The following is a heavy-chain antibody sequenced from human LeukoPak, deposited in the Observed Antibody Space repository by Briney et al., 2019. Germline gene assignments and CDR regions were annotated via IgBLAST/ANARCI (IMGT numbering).Heavy chain of an antibody. CDR3: AKSQYSFGSGSTRPLFDY. CDR2: INPNSGGT. CDR1: GYIFTYYY. J-gene: IGHJ4*02. D-gene: IGHD3-10*01. V-gene: IGHV1-2*02. Sequence: GASVKVSCKASGYIFTYYYIHWVRQARGQGLEWMGWINPNSGGTYFAQKFEARVTLTRDTSINTAYMEMRGLTSDDTAIYYCAKSQYSFGSGSTRPLFDYWGPGTLVTVSS.